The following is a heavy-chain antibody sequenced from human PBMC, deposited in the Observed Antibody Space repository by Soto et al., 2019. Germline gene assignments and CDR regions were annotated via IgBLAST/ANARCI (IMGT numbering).Heavy chain of an antibody. V-gene: IGHV2-26*01. CDR1: GFSLSNARMG. J-gene: IGHJ6*02. D-gene: IGHD6-13*01. Sequence: SGPTLVNPTETLTLTCTVSGFSLSNARMGVSWIRQPPGKALEWLAHIFSNDEKSYSTSLKSRLTISKDTSKSPEVLTMTNMDPVETATYYCARIVLHSRSYSHYGMDVWGQGTTVTVSS. CDR2: IFSNDEK. CDR3: ARIVLHSRSYSHYGMDV.